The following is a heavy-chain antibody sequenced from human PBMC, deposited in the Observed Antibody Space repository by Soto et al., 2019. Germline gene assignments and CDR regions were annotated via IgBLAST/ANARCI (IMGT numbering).Heavy chain of an antibody. D-gene: IGHD3-16*01. CDR3: AKNGGGPQAFDY. Sequence: VQLVESGGGLVQPGRSLRLSCAASGFTFDDYAMHWVRQAPGKGLEWVSGISWNSGSIGYADSVKGRFTISRDNAKNSLYLQMNSLRAEDTALYYCAKNGGGPQAFDYWGQGTLVTVSS. CDR2: ISWNSGSI. CDR1: GFTFDDYA. V-gene: IGHV3-9*01. J-gene: IGHJ4*02.